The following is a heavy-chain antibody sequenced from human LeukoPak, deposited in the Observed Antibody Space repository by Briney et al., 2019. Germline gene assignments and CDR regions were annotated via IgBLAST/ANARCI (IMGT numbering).Heavy chain of an antibody. J-gene: IGHJ4*02. Sequence: GGSLRLSCAASGFTFSSYSMNWVRQAQGKGLEWVSSISSSSSYIYYADSVKGRFTISRDNAKNSLYLQMNSLRAEDTAVYYCARFVSRYYGSGSFGYWGQGTLVTVSS. CDR3: ARFVSRYYGSGSFGY. V-gene: IGHV3-21*01. CDR1: GFTFSSYS. CDR2: ISSSSSYI. D-gene: IGHD3-10*01.